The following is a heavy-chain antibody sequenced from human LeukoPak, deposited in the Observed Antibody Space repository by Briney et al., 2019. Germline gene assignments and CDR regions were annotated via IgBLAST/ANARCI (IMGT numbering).Heavy chain of an antibody. D-gene: IGHD3-10*01. V-gene: IGHV3-30*02. CDR2: IRYDGSNK. CDR1: GFTFSSYG. CDR3: AKESVWFGESNPFDY. J-gene: IGHJ4*02. Sequence: PEGSLRLSCAASGFTFSSYGMHWVRQAPGKGLQWVAFIRYDGSNKYYVDSVKGRFTISRDNSKNTLYLQMNSLRPEDTAVYYCAKESVWFGESNPFDYWGQGTLVTVSS.